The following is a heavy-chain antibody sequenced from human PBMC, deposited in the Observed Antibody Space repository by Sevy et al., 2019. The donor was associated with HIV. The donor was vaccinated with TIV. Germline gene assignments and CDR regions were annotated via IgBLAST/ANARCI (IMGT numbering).Heavy chain of an antibody. CDR1: GFTFSSYA. Sequence: GGSLRLSCAASGFTFSSYAMSWVRQAPGKGLEWVSAISGSGGSTYYSDSVKGRFTISRDNSKNTLYLQMNSLRAEDTAVYYCAKVTSLYHPSNWFDPWGQGTLVTVSS. V-gene: IGHV3-23*01. CDR3: AKVTSLYHPSNWFDP. CDR2: ISGSGGST. J-gene: IGHJ5*02. D-gene: IGHD2-2*01.